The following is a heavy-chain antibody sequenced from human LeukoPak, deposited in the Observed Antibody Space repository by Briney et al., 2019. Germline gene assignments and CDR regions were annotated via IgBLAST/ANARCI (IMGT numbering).Heavy chain of an antibody. D-gene: IGHD3-10*01. CDR1: GFTFSSYG. CDR2: ISYDGTTK. J-gene: IGHJ4*02. CDR3: AKDRRSSGNYYFEY. Sequence: PGRSLRLSCAASGFTFSSYGMHWVRQAPAKGLEWVAVISYDGTTKYCADSVKGRFTISRDNSKNTLYLQMNSLSSEDTAVYYCAKDRRSSGNYYFEYWGQGTLVTVSS. V-gene: IGHV3-30*18.